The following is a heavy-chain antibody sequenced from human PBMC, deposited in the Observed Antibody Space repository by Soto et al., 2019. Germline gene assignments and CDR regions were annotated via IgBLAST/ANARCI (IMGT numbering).Heavy chain of an antibody. V-gene: IGHV3-48*03. CDR3: ARDPSSIAVAGDYYYYGMDV. CDR1: GFTFSRYE. Sequence: AGGSLRLSCAASGFTFSRYEMNWVRQAPGKGLEWVSYISSSGSTIYYADSVKGRFTISRDNAKNSLYLQMNSLRAEDTAVYYCARDPSSIAVAGDYYYYGMDVWGQGTTVTVSS. D-gene: IGHD6-19*01. CDR2: ISSSGSTI. J-gene: IGHJ6*02.